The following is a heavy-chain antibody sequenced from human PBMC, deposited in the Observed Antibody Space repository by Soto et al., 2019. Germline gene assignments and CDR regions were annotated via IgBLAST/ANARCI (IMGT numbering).Heavy chain of an antibody. J-gene: IGHJ3*02. CDR1: GFTFSSYS. Sequence: GGSLRLSCAASGFTFSSYSMNWVRQAPGKGLEWVSYISSSSSTIYYAGSVKGRFTISRDNAKNSLYLQMNSLRDEDTAVYYCARSGYSGSYYGAFDIWGQGTMVTFS. V-gene: IGHV3-48*02. CDR2: ISSSSSTI. CDR3: ARSGYSGSYYGAFDI. D-gene: IGHD1-26*01.